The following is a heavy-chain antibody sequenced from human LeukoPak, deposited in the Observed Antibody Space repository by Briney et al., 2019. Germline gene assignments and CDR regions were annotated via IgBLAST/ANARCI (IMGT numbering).Heavy chain of an antibody. CDR2: LLPIFGSP. D-gene: IGHD3-16*02. J-gene: IGHJ4*02. CDR3: ARMGELSPFDF. CDR1: GYRFTSYG. Sequence: GASVKVSCKASGYRFTSYGISWVRQAPGQGLEWMGALLPIFGSPNYAQEFQGRVTITADESTTTAYMELSSLRSDDTAVYYCARMGELSPFDFWGQGTLVTVSS. V-gene: IGHV1-69*13.